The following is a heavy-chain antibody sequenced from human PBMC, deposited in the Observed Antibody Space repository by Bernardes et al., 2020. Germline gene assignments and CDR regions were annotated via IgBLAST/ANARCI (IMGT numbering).Heavy chain of an antibody. CDR2: IRQDSGEK. V-gene: IGHV3-7*04. CDR3: AGDEELGPTATIFGVAPAWFDP. CDR1: GFSLSSHW. Sequence: GYLSLSCVVSGFSLSSHWRSWVRPVPGKGLEWVANIRQDSGEKYYSESVRGRFTISRDNAKNSVYLQMNSLRGEDAGVYYCAGDEELGPTATIFGVAPAWFDPWGQGTLVTVSS. J-gene: IGHJ5*02. D-gene: IGHD3-3*01.